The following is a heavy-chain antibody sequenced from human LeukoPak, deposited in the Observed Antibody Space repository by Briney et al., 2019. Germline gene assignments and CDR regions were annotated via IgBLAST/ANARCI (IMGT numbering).Heavy chain of an antibody. CDR3: AKATQYYFDY. CDR2: ISWDSGSI. CDR1: GFTFDNYA. V-gene: IGHV3-9*01. Sequence: GGSLRLSCAASGFTFDNYAMHWVRQAPGKGLEWVSGISWDSGSISYADSVKGRFTISRDNAKNSLYLQMNSLRAEDTALYYCAKATQYYFDYWGQGTLVTVSS. J-gene: IGHJ4*02.